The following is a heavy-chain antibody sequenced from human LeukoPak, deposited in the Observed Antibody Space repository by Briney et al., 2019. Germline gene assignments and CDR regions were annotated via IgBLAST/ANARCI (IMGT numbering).Heavy chain of an antibody. V-gene: IGHV3-15*01. CDR2: IKSKTDGGTT. CDR3: TTDLRWELRPLDY. CDR1: GATFNYAW. Sequence: GGSLRLSCAASGATFNYAWMSWVRQAPGKGLEWVGRIKSKTDGGTTDYAAPVTGRFTISRDDSENTLYLQMNSLKTEDTAVCYCTTDLRWELRPLDYWGQGTLVTVSS. D-gene: IGHD1-26*01. J-gene: IGHJ4*02.